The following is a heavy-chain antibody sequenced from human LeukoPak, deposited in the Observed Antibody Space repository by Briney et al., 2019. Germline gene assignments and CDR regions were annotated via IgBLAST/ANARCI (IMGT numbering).Heavy chain of an antibody. CDR3: ARDPQDSSGYYSGPFDY. CDR1: GFTFSSYG. CDR2: IWYDGSNK. V-gene: IGHV3-33*08. Sequence: GGSLRLSCAASGFTFSSYGMHWVRQAPGKGLEWVAVIWYDGSNKYYADSVKGRFTISRDNSKNTLYLQMNSLRAEDTAVYYCARDPQDSSGYYSGPFDYWGQGTLVTVSS. D-gene: IGHD3-22*01. J-gene: IGHJ4*02.